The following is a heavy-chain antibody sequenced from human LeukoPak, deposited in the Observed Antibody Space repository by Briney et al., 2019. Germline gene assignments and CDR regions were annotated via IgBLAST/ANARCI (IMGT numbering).Heavy chain of an antibody. D-gene: IGHD5-18*01. Sequence: PSETLSLTCTVSGGSISSGSYCWSWIRQPAGKGLEWIGRIYTSGSTNYNPSLKSRVTMSVDTSKNQFSLKLSSVTAADTAVYYCAREVSYGYRAPYYFDYWGQGTLVTVSS. CDR1: GGSISSGSYC. CDR3: AREVSYGYRAPYYFDY. V-gene: IGHV4-61*02. CDR2: IYTSGST. J-gene: IGHJ4*02.